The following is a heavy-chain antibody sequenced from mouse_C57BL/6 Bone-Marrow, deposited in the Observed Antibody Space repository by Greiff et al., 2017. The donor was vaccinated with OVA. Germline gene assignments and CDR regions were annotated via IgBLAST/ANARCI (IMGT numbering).Heavy chain of an antibody. Sequence: EVKLVESGGGLVKPGGSLKLSCAASGFTFSSYTMSWVRQTPEKRLEWVATISGGGGNTYYPDSVKGRFTISRDNAKNTLYLQMSSVRSEDTALYYCARQAAIITTVVADFDYWGQGTTLTVSS. CDR1: GFTFSSYT. CDR3: ARQAAIITTVVADFDY. CDR2: ISGGGGNT. V-gene: IGHV5-9*01. J-gene: IGHJ2*01. D-gene: IGHD1-1*01.